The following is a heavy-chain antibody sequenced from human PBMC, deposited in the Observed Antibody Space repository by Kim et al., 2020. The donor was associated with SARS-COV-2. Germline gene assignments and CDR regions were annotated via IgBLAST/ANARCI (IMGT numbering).Heavy chain of an antibody. D-gene: IGHD1-1*01. V-gene: IGHV1-69*13. CDR1: GGTFSSYA. Sequence: SVKVSCKAAGGTFSSYAISWVRQAPGQGLEWMGWIIPIFRAAKHAQKFRDRVTITADESTATANMELSSLRSEDTAVYYCARGAGAGFDAFKIWGQGTMVTVSS. J-gene: IGHJ3*02. CDR3: ARGAGAGFDAFKI. CDR2: IIPIFRAA.